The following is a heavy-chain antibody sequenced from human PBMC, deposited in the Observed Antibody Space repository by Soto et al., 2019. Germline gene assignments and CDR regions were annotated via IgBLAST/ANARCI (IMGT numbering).Heavy chain of an antibody. D-gene: IGHD3-22*01. CDR3: ARYFDDSSSAFDY. Sequence: QVQLQESRTGLVKPSETLSLTCTVSGDSISSYYWSWIRQPPGKGLEWIGYIYYSGSTNYNPSLKSRVTISVDTSKNQFSLKLSSVTAADTAVYYCARYFDDSSSAFDYWGQGTLVTVSS. CDR2: IYYSGST. CDR1: GDSISSYY. J-gene: IGHJ4*02. V-gene: IGHV4-59*01.